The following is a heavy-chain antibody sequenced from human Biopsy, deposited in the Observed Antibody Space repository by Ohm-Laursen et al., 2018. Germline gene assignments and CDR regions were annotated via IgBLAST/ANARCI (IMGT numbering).Heavy chain of an antibody. CDR3: AAFPFSGGPAFDI. D-gene: IGHD2/OR15-2a*01. CDR2: TYYRGTS. Sequence: GTLPLTCSVSGGSVCDYFLSWIRLVPGKRPEWIGYTYYRGTSENNPSLRSRVTTSVDISRNQFFLNMKSVTGADTAVYYCAAFPFSGGPAFDIWGQGATVIVSS. CDR1: GGSVCDYF. J-gene: IGHJ3*02. V-gene: IGHV4-59*02.